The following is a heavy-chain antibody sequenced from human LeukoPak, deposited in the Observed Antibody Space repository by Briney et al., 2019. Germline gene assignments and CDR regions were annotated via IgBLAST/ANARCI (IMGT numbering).Heavy chain of an antibody. J-gene: IGHJ4*02. V-gene: IGHV1-18*01. CDR2: ISAYNGNT. D-gene: IGHD6-19*01. CDR1: GYTFTSYG. Sequence: GASVQVSCKASGYTFTSYGISWVRQAPGQGLEWMGWISAYNGNTNYAQKLQGRVTMTTDTSTSTAYMELRSLRSDGTAVYYCARDRSMGVAATGDYWGQGTLVTVSS. CDR3: ARDRSMGVAATGDY.